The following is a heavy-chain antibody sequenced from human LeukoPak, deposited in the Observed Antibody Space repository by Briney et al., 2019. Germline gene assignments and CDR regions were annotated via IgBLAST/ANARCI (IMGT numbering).Heavy chain of an antibody. CDR2: IFYSGST. V-gene: IGHV4-61*01. CDR3: ASSYGDKLFDI. Sequence: SETLSLTCTVSGGSFSSGTHYWSWIRQPPGKGLEWIGYIFYSGSTYYNPSLKSRLTISVDTSKNQFSLKLSSVTAADTAVYYCASSYGDKLFDIWGQGTMVTVSS. J-gene: IGHJ3*02. CDR1: GGSFSSGTHY. D-gene: IGHD4-17*01.